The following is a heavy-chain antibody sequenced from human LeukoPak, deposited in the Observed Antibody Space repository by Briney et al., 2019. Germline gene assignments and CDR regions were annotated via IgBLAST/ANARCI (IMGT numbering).Heavy chain of an antibody. V-gene: IGHV3-30*02. J-gene: IGHJ4*02. CDR3: AKVVQYTASTGTGLDY. Sequence: PGGSLRLSCDASGFTFRNYGMHWVRQAPGKGLEWVAFVRFDGGNKYYADSVKGRFTISRDNSKNTLYLQMNSLRAEDTAIYYCAKVVQYTASTGTGLDYWGQGTLVTVSS. CDR2: VRFDGGNK. D-gene: IGHD1-1*01. CDR1: GFTFRNYG.